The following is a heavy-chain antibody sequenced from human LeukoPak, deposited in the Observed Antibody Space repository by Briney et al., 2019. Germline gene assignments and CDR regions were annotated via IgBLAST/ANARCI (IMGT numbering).Heavy chain of an antibody. CDR3: AKDDRYCSSTSCYHPYYYYMDV. CDR1: GFTFSSYG. Sequence: PGGSLRLSCAASGFTFSSYGVHWVRQAPGKGLEWVAFIRYDGSNKYYADSVKGRFTISRDNSKNTLYLQMNSLRAEDTAVYYFAKDDRYCSSTSCYHPYYYYMDVWGKGTTVSVSS. J-gene: IGHJ6*03. D-gene: IGHD2-2*01. CDR2: IRYDGSNK. V-gene: IGHV3-30*02.